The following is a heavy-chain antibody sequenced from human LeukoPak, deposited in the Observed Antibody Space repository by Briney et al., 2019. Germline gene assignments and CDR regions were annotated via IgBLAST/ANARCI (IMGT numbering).Heavy chain of an antibody. CDR1: GFTFSSYA. CDR3: AKDSVLIPAGWFDP. D-gene: IGHD2-2*01. J-gene: IGHJ5*02. Sequence: PGGSLRLSCAASGFTFSSYAMSWVRQAPGKGLEWVPSISGSGDSTYHADSVKGRFTISRDNAKNTLYLQMNSLKAEDTAVYYCAKDSVLIPAGWFDPWGQGTLVTVSS. CDR2: ISGSGDST. V-gene: IGHV3-23*01.